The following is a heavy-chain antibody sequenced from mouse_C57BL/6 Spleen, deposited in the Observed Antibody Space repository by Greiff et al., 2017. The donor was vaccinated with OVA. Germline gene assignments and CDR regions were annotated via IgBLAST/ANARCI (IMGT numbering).Heavy chain of an antibody. CDR1: GYTFTSYW. V-gene: IGHV1-64*01. Sequence: QVQLQQPGAELVKPGASVKLSYTASGYTFTSYWMHWVKQRPGQGLEWIGMIHPNSGSTNYNEKFKSKATLTVDKSSSTAYMQLSSLTSEDSAVYYCARHYGSSYAMDYWGQGTSVTVSS. J-gene: IGHJ4*01. CDR3: ARHYGSSYAMDY. CDR2: IHPNSGST. D-gene: IGHD1-1*01.